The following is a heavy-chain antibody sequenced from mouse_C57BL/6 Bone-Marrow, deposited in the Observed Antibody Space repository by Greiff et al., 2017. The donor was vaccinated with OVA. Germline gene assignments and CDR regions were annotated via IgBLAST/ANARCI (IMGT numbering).Heavy chain of an antibody. D-gene: IGHD2-3*01. CDR3: GRNGYYPWVAY. CDR2: IYPRSGNT. V-gene: IGHV1-81*01. CDR1: GYTFTSYG. J-gene: IGHJ3*01. Sequence: VQLQQSGAELARPGASVKLSCKASGYTFTSYGISWVKQRTGQGLEWIGEIYPRSGNTYYNEKFKGKATLTADTSSSTAYMELRSLTSEASAVYFCGRNGYYPWVAYWGKGTLVTVSA.